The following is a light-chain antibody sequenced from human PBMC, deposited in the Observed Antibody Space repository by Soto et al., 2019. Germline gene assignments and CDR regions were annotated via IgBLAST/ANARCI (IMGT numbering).Light chain of an antibody. J-gene: IGKJ1*01. V-gene: IGKV3-15*01. CDR2: GAS. CDR3: QQYHIWPSWT. Sequence: EIVLTQSPATRSVSLGDSATLSCRASQSVSLSLAWYQMRPGQPPRLLIYGASTRATDIPARFSGGGSGTDFTLTISSLQSEDFAVYFCQQYHIWPSWTFGQGTKVELK. CDR1: QSVSLS.